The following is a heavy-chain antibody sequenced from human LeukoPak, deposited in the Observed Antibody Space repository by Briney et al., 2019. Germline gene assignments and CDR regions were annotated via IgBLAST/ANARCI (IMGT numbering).Heavy chain of an antibody. CDR3: ARGQTTGLDWFDP. V-gene: IGHV4-4*07. CDR2: IYTSGST. CDR1: GGSISGYY. D-gene: IGHD4-17*01. Sequence: SETLSLTCTVSGGSISGYYWSWIRQPAGKGLEWIGRIYTSGSTNYNPSLKSRVTISVDTSKNQFSLKLSSVTAADTAVYYCARGQTTGLDWFDPWGQGTLVTVSS. J-gene: IGHJ5*02.